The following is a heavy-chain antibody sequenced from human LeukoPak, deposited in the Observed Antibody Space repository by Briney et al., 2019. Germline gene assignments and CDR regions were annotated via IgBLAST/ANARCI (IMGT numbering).Heavy chain of an antibody. Sequence: GGSLRLSCAASGFTFSSYAMSWVRQAPGKGLEWVSAISGSGGSTYYADSVKGRFTISRDNSKNTLYLQMNSLRAEDTAVYYCARVRRSSGWYRGDYWGQGTLVTVSS. V-gene: IGHV3-23*01. CDR1: GFTFSSYA. D-gene: IGHD6-19*01. J-gene: IGHJ4*02. CDR2: ISGSGGST. CDR3: ARVRRSSGWYRGDY.